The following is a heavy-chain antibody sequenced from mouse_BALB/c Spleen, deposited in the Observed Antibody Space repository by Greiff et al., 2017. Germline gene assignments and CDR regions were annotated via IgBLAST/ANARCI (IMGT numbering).Heavy chain of an antibody. V-gene: IGHV2-4-1*01. Sequence: VMLVESGGGLVKPGGSLKLSCAASGFTFSSYAMSWVRQSPGKGLEWLGVIWSGGSTDYNAAFISRLSISKDNSKSQVFFKMNSLQADDTAIYYCARNLGYFDYWGQGTTLTVSS. J-gene: IGHJ2*01. CDR1: GFTFSSYA. CDR3: ARNLGYFDY. CDR2: IWSGGST.